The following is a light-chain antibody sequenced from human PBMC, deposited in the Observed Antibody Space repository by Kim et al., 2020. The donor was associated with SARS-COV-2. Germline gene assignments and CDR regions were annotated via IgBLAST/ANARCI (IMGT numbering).Light chain of an antibody. CDR1: RLGNKY. J-gene: IGLJ2*01. CDR2: QDT. CDR3: QAWDSTTTV. V-gene: IGLV3-1*01. Sequence: SVAPGQTASIACSGDRLGNKYGCWYQQKPGPSPVVVSYQDTQRASGIPERFSGSNSGTTATLTISGTQAMDEADYYCQAWDSTTTVFGGGTQLTVL.